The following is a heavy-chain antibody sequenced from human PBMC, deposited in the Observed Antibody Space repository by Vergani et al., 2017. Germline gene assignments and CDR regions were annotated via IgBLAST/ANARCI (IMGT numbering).Heavy chain of an antibody. CDR1: GFTFSSYA. Sequence: QVQLVESGGGVVQPGRSLRLSCAASGFTFSSYAMHWVRQAPGKGLEWVAVISYVGSNKYYADSVKGRFTISRDNSKNTLYLQMNSLRAEDTAVYYCARVGCSGGSCYSGWFDPWGQGTLVTVSS. J-gene: IGHJ5*02. D-gene: IGHD2-15*01. CDR3: ARVGCSGGSCYSGWFDP. V-gene: IGHV3-30-3*01. CDR2: ISYVGSNK.